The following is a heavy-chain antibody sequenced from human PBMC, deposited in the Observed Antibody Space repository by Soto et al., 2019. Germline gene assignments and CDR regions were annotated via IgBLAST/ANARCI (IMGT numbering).Heavy chain of an antibody. CDR1: GGSISSDGNY. CDR2: IYYSGGT. Sequence: QVQLQESGPGLVKSSQTLSLTCTVSGGSISSDGNYWSWIRQHPGKGLEWIGYIYYSGGTYYNPSLKSRVTISVDTSKNQFSPKLNSVTAADTAVYYCARARMVRGIIYYYGMDGWGQGTTVTVSS. V-gene: IGHV4-31*03. J-gene: IGHJ6*02. D-gene: IGHD3-10*01. CDR3: ARARMVRGIIYYYGMDG.